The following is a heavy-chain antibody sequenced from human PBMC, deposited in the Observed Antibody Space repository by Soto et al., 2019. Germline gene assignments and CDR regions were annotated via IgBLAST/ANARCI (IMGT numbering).Heavy chain of an antibody. J-gene: IGHJ4*02. CDR1: GFTFNDYA. Sequence: PGGSLRLSCAASGFTFNDYAMHWVRQAPGKGLEWVSGISWNSGSIGYADSVKGRFTISRDTAKNSLYLQMNSLRAEDTALYYCANASADTPPFDYWGKGTLVTVSS. V-gene: IGHV3-9*01. D-gene: IGHD6-25*01. CDR3: ANASADTPPFDY. CDR2: ISWNSGSI.